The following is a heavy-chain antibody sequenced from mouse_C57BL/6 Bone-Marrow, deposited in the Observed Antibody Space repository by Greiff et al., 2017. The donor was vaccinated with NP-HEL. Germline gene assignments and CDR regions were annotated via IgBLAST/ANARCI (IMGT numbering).Heavy chain of an antibody. CDR3: ARRHYYGSTSWYFDV. CDR1: GYTFTSYW. J-gene: IGHJ1*03. CDR2: IHPNSGST. Sequence: QVQLQQPGAELVKPGASVKLSCKASGYTFTSYWMHWVKQRPGQGLEWIGMIHPNSGSTNYNEKFKSKATLTVDKSSSTAYMQLSSLTSEDSAVYYCARRHYYGSTSWYFDVWGTGTTVTVSS. D-gene: IGHD1-1*01. V-gene: IGHV1-64*01.